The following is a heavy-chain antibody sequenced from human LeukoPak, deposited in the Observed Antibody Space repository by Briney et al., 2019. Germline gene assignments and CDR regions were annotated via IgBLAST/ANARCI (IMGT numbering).Heavy chain of an antibody. Sequence: PGRSLRLSCAASGFTFSSYGMHWVRQAPGKGLEWVAVISYDGSNKYYADSVKGRFTISRDNSKNTLYLQMNSLRAEDTAVYYCAKDPSRRTTGVSFDYWGQGTLVTVSS. J-gene: IGHJ4*02. V-gene: IGHV3-30*18. CDR3: AKDPSRRTTGVSFDY. D-gene: IGHD1-7*01. CDR1: GFTFSSYG. CDR2: ISYDGSNK.